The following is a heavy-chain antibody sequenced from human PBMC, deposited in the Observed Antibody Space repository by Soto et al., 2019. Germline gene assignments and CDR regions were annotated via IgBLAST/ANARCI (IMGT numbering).Heavy chain of an antibody. J-gene: IGHJ6*02. CDR3: VRDYVMDV. V-gene: IGHV3-30*03. Sequence: QVQLVESGGGVVQPGTSLRLSCAASGFTFSGYGVHWVRQAPGKGLEWVATISYDETATYYSDSVKGRFTISRDNSKNTLHLEMNSLRAEDTAVYYCVRDYVMDVWGQGTTVTVSS. D-gene: IGHD3-10*02. CDR1: GFTFSGYG. CDR2: ISYDETAT.